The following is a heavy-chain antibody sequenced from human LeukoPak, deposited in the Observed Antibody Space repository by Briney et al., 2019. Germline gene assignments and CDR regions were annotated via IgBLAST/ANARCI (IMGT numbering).Heavy chain of an antibody. V-gene: IGHV3-66*01. CDR2: IYSVNRT. CDR1: GFTVSNNY. CDR3: ARSPPWAPLDY. Sequence: GGSLRLSCAASGFTVSNNYMSWVRPAPGKGLEWVSVIYSVNRTSYADSVKGRFTISRDSSKNTLCLQMNSLRAEDTAVYYCARSPPWAPLDYWGQGTLVTVSS. J-gene: IGHJ4*02.